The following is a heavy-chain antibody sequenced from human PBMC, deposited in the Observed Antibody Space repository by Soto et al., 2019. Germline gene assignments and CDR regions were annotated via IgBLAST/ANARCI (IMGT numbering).Heavy chain of an antibody. D-gene: IGHD1-1*01. CDR3: VRDNNWSFDY. V-gene: IGHV3-74*01. CDR1: GFLFSSHW. CDR2: IGPDGSNI. J-gene: IGHJ4*02. Sequence: GGSLRLSCAASGFLFSSHWMHLVRQAPGKGLVGVSHIGPDGSNIWEADSVQGRFTISRDNARNRLYLQMNSLRDEDTAIYYCVRDNNWSFDYWGQGILVTVSS.